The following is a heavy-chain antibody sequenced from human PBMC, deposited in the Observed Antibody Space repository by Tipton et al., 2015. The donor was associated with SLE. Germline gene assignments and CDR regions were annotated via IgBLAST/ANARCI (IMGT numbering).Heavy chain of an antibody. V-gene: IGHV4-34*01. CDR1: GGSFSGYY. D-gene: IGHD2-2*01. CDR3: ARGRYCSSTSCFSRYYYYYMDV. CDR2: INHSGST. Sequence: TPSLTCAVYGGSFSGYYWSWIRQPPGKGLEWIGEINHSGSTNYNPSLKSRVTISVDTPKNQFSLKLSSVTAADTAVYYCARGRYCSSTSCFSRYYYYYMDVWGKGTPVTVSS. J-gene: IGHJ6*03.